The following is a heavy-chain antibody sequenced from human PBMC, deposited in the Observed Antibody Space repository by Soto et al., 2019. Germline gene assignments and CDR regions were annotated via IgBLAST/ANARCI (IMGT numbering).Heavy chain of an antibody. CDR3: ARGGYSGYHFMFDY. V-gene: IGHV4-30-2*01. D-gene: IGHD5-12*01. J-gene: IGHJ4*02. Sequence: PSETLSLTCAVSGGSISGGGSSWNWIRQPPGKGLEYIGYIYHSGNTYYNPPLRSRVIMSLDKSKNHFSLKPSSVTAADTAVYYCARGGYSGYHFMFDYWGQGALVTVSS. CDR2: IYHSGNT. CDR1: GGSISGGGSS.